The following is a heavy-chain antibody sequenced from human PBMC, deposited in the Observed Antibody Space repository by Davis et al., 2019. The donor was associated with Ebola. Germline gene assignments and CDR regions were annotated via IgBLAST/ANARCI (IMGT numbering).Heavy chain of an antibody. D-gene: IGHD2-2*01. CDR1: GGSISSSNW. V-gene: IGHV4-4*02. CDR3: ARDCAMGYCSSTSSWYNWFDP. J-gene: IGHJ5*02. Sequence: MPSETLSLTCAVSGGSISSSNWWSWVRQPPGKGLEWIGEIYHSGSTNYNPSLKSRVTISVDKSKNQFSLKLSSVTAADTAVYYCARDCAMGYCSSTSSWYNWFDPWGQGTLVTVSS. CDR2: IYHSGST.